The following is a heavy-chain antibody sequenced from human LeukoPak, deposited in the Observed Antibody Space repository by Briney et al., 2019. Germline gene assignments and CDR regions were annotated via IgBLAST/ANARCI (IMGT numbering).Heavy chain of an antibody. CDR1: GYTFTGYY. CDR2: INPNSGGT. Sequence: GASVKVSCKASGYTFTGYYMHWVRQAPGQGLEWMGWINPNSGGTNYAQKFQGRVTMTRDTSISTAYVELSRLRSDDTAVYYCARDDTPRWLHHTGDYYFDYWGQGTLVTVSS. D-gene: IGHD5-24*01. V-gene: IGHV1-2*02. J-gene: IGHJ4*02. CDR3: ARDDTPRWLHHTGDYYFDY.